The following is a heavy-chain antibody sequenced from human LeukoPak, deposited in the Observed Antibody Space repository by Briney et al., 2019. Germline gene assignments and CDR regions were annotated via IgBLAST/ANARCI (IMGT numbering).Heavy chain of an antibody. D-gene: IGHD2-8*02. V-gene: IGHV4-31*03. CDR3: ARDLVRRDRTGWQPYDAFDI. Sequence: SSETLSLTCTVSGGSISSGANYWSWIRQHPGKGLEWIGYIYYSGSTYYNPSLKSRVTISLDTSKNQFSLRLSSVTAADTAVYYCARDLVRRDRTGWQPYDAFDIWGQGTMVTVSS. J-gene: IGHJ3*02. CDR2: IYYSGST. CDR1: GGSISSGANY.